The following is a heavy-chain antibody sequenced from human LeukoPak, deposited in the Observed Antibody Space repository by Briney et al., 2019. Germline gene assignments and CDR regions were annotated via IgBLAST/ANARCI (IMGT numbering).Heavy chain of an antibody. V-gene: IGHV4-31*03. J-gene: IGHJ4*02. CDR1: GGSISSGGYY. CDR3: AREVDFWSGYPYYFDY. Sequence: SETLSLTCTVSGGSISSGGYYWSWIRQHPGKGLEWIGYIYYSGSTYYNPSLKSRVTISVDTSKNQISLKLSSVTAADTAVYYCAREVDFWSGYPYYFDYWGQGTLVTVSS. D-gene: IGHD3-3*01. CDR2: IYYSGST.